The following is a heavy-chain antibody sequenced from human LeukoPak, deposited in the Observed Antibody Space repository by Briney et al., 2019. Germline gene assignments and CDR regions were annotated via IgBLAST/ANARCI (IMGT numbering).Heavy chain of an antibody. CDR2: IYYSGST. V-gene: IGHV4-31*03. Sequence: SETLSLTCTVSGGSISSGGYYWSWIRQHPGKGLEWVRYIYYSGSTYYNPSLKSRVTISVDTSKNQFSLKLSSVTAADTAVYYCASGVVAARFDYWGQGTLVTVSS. D-gene: IGHD2-15*01. CDR3: ASGVVAARFDY. CDR1: GGSISSGGYY. J-gene: IGHJ4*02.